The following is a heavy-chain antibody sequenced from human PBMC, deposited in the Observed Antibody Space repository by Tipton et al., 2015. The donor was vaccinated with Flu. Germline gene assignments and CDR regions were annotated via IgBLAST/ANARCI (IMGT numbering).Heavy chain of an antibody. CDR2: IYSGGST. CDR1: GFTVSSNY. CDR3: ARGATVTPDAFDI. J-gene: IGHJ3*02. V-gene: IGHV3-66*02. Sequence: GSLRLSCAASGFTVSSNYMSWVRQAPGKGLEWVSVIYSGGSTYYADSVKGRFTISSDNSKNTLYLQMNSLRAEDTAVYYCARGATVTPDAFDIWGQGTMVTVSS. D-gene: IGHD4-17*01.